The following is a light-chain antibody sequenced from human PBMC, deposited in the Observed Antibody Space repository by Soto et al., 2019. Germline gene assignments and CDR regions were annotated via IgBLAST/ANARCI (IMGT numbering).Light chain of an antibody. CDR1: QRVTSSY. Sequence: DIVLTQSQGTLSLSPGERATLSCRASQRVTSSYLAWYQQKPGQAPRLLIYGASSRATGIPDRFSGGGSGTDFTLTISRLEPEDFAVYYCQQYGSSPTFGPGTIVDIK. V-gene: IGKV3-20*01. CDR2: GAS. CDR3: QQYGSSPT. J-gene: IGKJ3*01.